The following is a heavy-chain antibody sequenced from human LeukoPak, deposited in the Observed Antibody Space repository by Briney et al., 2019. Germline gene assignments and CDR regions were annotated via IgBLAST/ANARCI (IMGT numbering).Heavy chain of an antibody. V-gene: IGHV4-59*11. D-gene: IGHD3-10*01. J-gene: IGHJ6*02. CDR3: ARTDLRVRGALNYYYYGMDV. CDR2: IYYSGST. Sequence: SETLSLTCTVSGASISSHYWSWIRQPPGKGLEWIGYIYYSGSTNYNLSLRSRVTISVDTSKNQFSLKLNSVTAADTAVYYCARTDLRVRGALNYYYYGMDVWGQGTTVTVS. CDR1: GASISSHY.